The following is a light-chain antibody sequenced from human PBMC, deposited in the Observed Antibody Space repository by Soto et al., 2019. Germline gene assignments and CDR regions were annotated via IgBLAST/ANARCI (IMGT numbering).Light chain of an antibody. CDR3: HQYNDWPPA. J-gene: IGKJ1*01. CDR2: DAS. V-gene: IGKV3-15*01. CDR1: QSVSSN. Sequence: EVVMTQSPATLSVSPGERATLSCRASQSVSSNVAWYQQKPGQAPRLLIYDASTRATGIPARFSGSGSGTEFTLTISSLQSEDFAVFYCHQYNDWPPAFGQGNKVDIK.